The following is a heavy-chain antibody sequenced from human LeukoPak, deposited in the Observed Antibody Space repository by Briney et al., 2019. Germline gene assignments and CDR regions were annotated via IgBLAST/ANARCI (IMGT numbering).Heavy chain of an antibody. J-gene: IGHJ4*02. CDR1: GFSFSSSA. Sequence: PGGSLRLSCAGSGFSFSSSAMSWVRQTPGKGLEWVSSITGNGATTYYSDSVKGRFTISRDNSRNTLSLQMSSLRVEDTAVYYCAKERRRVDTEMVRSYYFENWGQGTLFTVSS. D-gene: IGHD5-18*01. V-gene: IGHV3-23*01. CDR2: ITGNGATT. CDR3: AKERRRVDTEMVRSYYFEN.